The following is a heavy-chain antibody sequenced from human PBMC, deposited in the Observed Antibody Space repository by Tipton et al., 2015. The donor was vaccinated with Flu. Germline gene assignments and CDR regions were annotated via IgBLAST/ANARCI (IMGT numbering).Heavy chain of an antibody. D-gene: IGHD3-16*02. Sequence: TLSLTCTVSGGSISSYYWSWIRQPPGKGLEWIGYIYYSGSTNYNPSLKGRVTISVDTSKNQFSLKLSSVTAADTAVYYCARHVGRGMITFGGDIALYPHYDAFDNWSQGKMVTVSS. V-gene: IGHV4-59*08. J-gene: IGHJ3*02. CDR2: IYYSGST. CDR1: GGSISSYY. CDR3: ARHVGRGMITFGGDIALYPHYDAFDN.